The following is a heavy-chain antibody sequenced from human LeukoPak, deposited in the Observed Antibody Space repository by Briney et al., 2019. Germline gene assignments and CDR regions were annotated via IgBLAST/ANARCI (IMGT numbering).Heavy chain of an antibody. D-gene: IGHD3-16*01. Sequence: PSETLSLTCTVSGGSISSGSYYWSWIRQPAGKGLEWIGRIYTSGSTNYNPSLKSRVTISVDTSKNQFSLKLSSVTAADTAVYYCATMGYYDYVWGSYSDYWGQGTLSPSPQ. CDR1: GGSISSGSYY. CDR3: ATMGYYDYVWGSYSDY. V-gene: IGHV4-61*02. CDR2: IYTSGST. J-gene: IGHJ4*02.